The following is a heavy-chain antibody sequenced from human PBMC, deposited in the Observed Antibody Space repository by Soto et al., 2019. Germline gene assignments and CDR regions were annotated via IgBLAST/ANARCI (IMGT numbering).Heavy chain of an antibody. D-gene: IGHD3-22*01. J-gene: IGHJ4*02. Sequence: GGSLRLSSASSLFAFADYYLSWINRAPGGGLEWVSFIDSSGSIIYYADFVKGRFTISSDNAKNSLYLQMNSLRAEDTAVYYCARDLGYYASSGYFDYWGQGTLVTVSS. V-gene: IGHV3-11*01. CDR1: LFAFADYY. CDR2: IDSSGSII. CDR3: ARDLGYYASSGYFDY.